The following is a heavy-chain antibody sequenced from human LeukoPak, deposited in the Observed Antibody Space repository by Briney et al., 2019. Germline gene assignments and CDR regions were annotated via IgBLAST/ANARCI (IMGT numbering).Heavy chain of an antibody. CDR3: VRDDGGSTLDT. Sequence: PGGSLRLSCAASKFTFSSHDMHWVRQAPGKGLEWVSFISSSGGTIYLADSVKGRFTISRDNARNSLYLQMNSLRAEDTALYYCVRDDGGSTLDTWGQGTMVTVSS. CDR1: KFTFSSHD. V-gene: IGHV3-48*03. D-gene: IGHD2/OR15-2a*01. J-gene: IGHJ3*02. CDR2: ISSSGGTI.